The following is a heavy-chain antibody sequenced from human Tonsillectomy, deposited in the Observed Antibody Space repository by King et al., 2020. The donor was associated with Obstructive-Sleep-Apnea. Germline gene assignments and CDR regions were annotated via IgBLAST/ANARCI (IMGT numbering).Heavy chain of an antibody. CDR3: ATGYSSSPFGY. CDR2: IYSGGST. CDR1: GFTVSSNY. Sequence: VQLVESGGGLVQPGGSLRLSCTASGFTVSSNYMSWVRQAPGKGLEWVSVIYSGGSTYYADSVKGRFTISRDNSKNTLYLQMNSLRAEDTAVYYCATGYSSSPFGYWGQGTLVTVSS. V-gene: IGHV3-66*01. J-gene: IGHJ4*02. D-gene: IGHD6-13*01.